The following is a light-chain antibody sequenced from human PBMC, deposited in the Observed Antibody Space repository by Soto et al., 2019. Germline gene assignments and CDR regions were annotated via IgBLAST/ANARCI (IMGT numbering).Light chain of an antibody. CDR1: GSDVGGYNY. J-gene: IGLJ3*02. Sequence: QSALTQPASVSGSPGQSITISCTGTGSDVGGYNYVSWYQQHPGKAPKVMIYAVTNRPSGVSDRFSGSKSGNTASLTISGLQTEDEADYYCISYTTSDTWVFGGWTKLTVL. V-gene: IGLV2-14*01. CDR3: ISYTTSDTWV. CDR2: AVT.